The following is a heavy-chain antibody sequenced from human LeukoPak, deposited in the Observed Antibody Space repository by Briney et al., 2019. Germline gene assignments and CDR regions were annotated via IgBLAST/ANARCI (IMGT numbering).Heavy chain of an antibody. D-gene: IGHD6-19*01. CDR3: AGLAGRPVLG. V-gene: IGHV3-30-3*01. CDR2: ISYDGSNK. Sequence: ERSLRLSCAASGFTFSSYAMHWVRQAPGKGLEWVAVISYDGSNKYYADSVKGRFTISRDNSKNTLYLQMNSLRAEDTAVYYCAGLAGRPVLGWGQGTLVTVSS. CDR1: GFTFSSYA. J-gene: IGHJ4*02.